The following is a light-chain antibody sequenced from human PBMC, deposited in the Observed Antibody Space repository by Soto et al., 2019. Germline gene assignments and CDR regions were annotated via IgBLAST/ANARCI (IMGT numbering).Light chain of an antibody. J-gene: IGKJ3*01. CDR1: QDIRTS. V-gene: IGKV1-33*01. CDR3: QHYHNLPPFT. CDR2: GAS. Sequence: IQMTQSPSSLSASVGGRVSITCQASQDIRTSLSWFQQKPGRAPKLLIYGASNLETGVPSRFRGSGSGTDFTFTISSLQPEDIATYYCQHYHNLPPFTFGPGTKVDIQ.